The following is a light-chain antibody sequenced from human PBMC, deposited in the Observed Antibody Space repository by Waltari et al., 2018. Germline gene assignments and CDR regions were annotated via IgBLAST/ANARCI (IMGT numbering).Light chain of an antibody. CDR1: QSLLHSNGNTY. V-gene: IGKV2-29*02. CDR3: MQALQTPYS. Sequence: DIVMTQPPLSLPVTPGEPASISCRSSQSLLHSNGNTYLHWYLQKPGQPPRLLIYRVSNRFSGVPDRFSGSGSGTDFTLKISRVEAEDVGVYYCMQALQTPYSFGQGTKVEIK. CDR2: RVS. J-gene: IGKJ2*03.